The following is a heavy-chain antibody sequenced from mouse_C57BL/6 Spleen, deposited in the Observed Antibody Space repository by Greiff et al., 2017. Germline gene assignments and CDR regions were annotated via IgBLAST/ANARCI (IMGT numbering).Heavy chain of an antibody. CDR3: ARSGYYGSSYVDYYAMDC. D-gene: IGHD1-1*01. Sequence: QVQLQQSGAELARPGASVKLSCKASGYTFTSYGISWVKQRTGQGLEWIGEIYPRSGNTYYNEKFKGKATLTADKSSSTAYMELRSLTSEDSAVYFCARSGYYGSSYVDYYAMDCWGQGTSVTVSS. CDR2: IYPRSGNT. V-gene: IGHV1-81*01. J-gene: IGHJ4*01. CDR1: GYTFTSYG.